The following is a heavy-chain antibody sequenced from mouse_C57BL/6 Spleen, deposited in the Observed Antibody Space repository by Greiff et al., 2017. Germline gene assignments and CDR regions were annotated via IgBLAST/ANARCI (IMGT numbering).Heavy chain of an antibody. CDR1: GYSFTGYF. CDR3: ARGDYYGSSYWYFDV. V-gene: IGHV1-20*01. Sequence: VQLQSGPELVKPGDSVKISCKASGYSFTGYFMNWVMQSHGKSLEWIGRINPYNGDTFYNQKFKGKVTLTVDKSASSAHLELRSLTSEDSAFYYCARGDYYGSSYWYFDVWGTGTTVTVSS. CDR2: INPYNGDT. J-gene: IGHJ1*03. D-gene: IGHD1-1*01.